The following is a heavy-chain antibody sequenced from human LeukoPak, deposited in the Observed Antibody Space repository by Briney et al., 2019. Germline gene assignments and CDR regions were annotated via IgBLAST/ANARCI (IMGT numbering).Heavy chain of an antibody. CDR1: GFTFSSYW. Sequence: GGSLRLSCAASGFTFSSYWMSWVRQAPGKGLEWVANIKQDGSAKNYGDSVKGRFTISRDNAKNSLYLQMNSLRAEDTAVYYCARSYYDSRGPYWGQGTLVTVSS. D-gene: IGHD3-22*01. V-gene: IGHV3-7*01. CDR3: ARSYYDSRGPY. J-gene: IGHJ4*02. CDR2: IKQDGSAK.